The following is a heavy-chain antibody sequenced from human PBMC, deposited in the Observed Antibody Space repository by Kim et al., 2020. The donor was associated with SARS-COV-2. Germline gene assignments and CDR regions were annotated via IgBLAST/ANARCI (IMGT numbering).Heavy chain of an antibody. V-gene: IGHV3-23*01. D-gene: IGHD2-2*01. CDR3: AKVRYCSSTSCLRFDP. CDR1: GFTFSSYA. J-gene: IGHJ5*02. Sequence: GGSLRLSCAASGFTFSSYAMSWVRQVPGKGLEWVSAISGSGGSTYYADSVKGRFTISRDNSKNTLYLQMNSLRAEDTAVYYCAKVRYCSSTSCLRFDPWGQGTLVTVSS. CDR2: ISGSGGST.